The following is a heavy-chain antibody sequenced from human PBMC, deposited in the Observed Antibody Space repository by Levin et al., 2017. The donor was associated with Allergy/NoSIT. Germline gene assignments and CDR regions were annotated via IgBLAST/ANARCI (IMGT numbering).Heavy chain of an antibody. CDR2: ISYDGNNK. D-gene: IGHD1-26*01. CDR1: GFTLSYYA. Sequence: GGSLRLSCADSGFTLSYYAIHWVRQAPGKGLEWMAVISYDGNNKYYADSVKGRFTISRDNSQNTVYLQMNSLRVEDTAVYYCAKGSGSDSDDGTDVWGQGTTVTVSS. CDR3: AKGSGSDSDDGTDV. J-gene: IGHJ6*02. V-gene: IGHV3-30*04.